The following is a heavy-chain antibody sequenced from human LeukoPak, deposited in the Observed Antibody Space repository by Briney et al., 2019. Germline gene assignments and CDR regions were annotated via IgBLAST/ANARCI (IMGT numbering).Heavy chain of an antibody. CDR2: INPNSGGT. V-gene: IGHV1-2*06. J-gene: IGHJ4*02. CDR3: ARDGFDN. CDR1: GYTFSGYY. Sequence: ASMKVSCKASGYTFSGYYMHWVRQAPGQGLEWMGRINPNSGGTDYAEKFQGRVTMTRDTSISTAYMELSRLRSDDTAVYHCARDGFDNWGQGTLVTVSS.